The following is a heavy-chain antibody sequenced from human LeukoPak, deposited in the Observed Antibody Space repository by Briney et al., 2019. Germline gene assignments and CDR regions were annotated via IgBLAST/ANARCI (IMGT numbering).Heavy chain of an antibody. CDR2: KSDDGRNK. CDR3: AKRPSDYGDYVTYFDS. D-gene: IGHD4-17*01. V-gene: IGHV3-30*18. J-gene: IGHJ4*02. CDR1: GFSFIGYG. Sequence: GRSLRLSCAASGFSFIGYGMHWVREAPGRGLGWVGVKSDDGRNKKYADSVKGRFTISRDNSKDTLYLQMNSLRDEDTAVYYCAKRPSDYGDYVTYFDSWGQGTLVTVSS.